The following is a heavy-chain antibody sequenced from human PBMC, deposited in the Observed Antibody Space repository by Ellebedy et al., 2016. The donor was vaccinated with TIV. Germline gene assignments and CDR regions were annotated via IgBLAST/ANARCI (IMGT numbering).Heavy chain of an antibody. V-gene: IGHV4-34*01. Sequence: SETLSLTCAVYGGSFTGYYYSWIRQPPGKGLEWIGEINQSGSATYNLSLKGRVTISVDMSKNQFSLRLSSVTAADTAVYYCAEGRSGWYYFDYWGQGTLVTVSS. CDR2: INQSGSA. CDR1: GGSFTGYY. J-gene: IGHJ4*02. D-gene: IGHD6-19*01. CDR3: AEGRSGWYYFDY.